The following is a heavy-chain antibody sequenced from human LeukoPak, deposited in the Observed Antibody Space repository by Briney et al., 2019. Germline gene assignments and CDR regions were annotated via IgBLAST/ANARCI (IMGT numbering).Heavy chain of an antibody. CDR3: ARSPTGSGWYYFDY. J-gene: IGHJ4*02. CDR1: GFTFSSYE. V-gene: IGHV3-48*03. CDR2: ISSSYSTI. D-gene: IGHD6-19*01. Sequence: GGSLRLSCAASGFTFSSYEMNWVRQAPGKGLECVSCISSSYSTIYYADSVKGRFTISRDNAKNSLYLQMNSLRAEDTAVYYCARSPTGSGWYYFDYWGQGTLVTVSS.